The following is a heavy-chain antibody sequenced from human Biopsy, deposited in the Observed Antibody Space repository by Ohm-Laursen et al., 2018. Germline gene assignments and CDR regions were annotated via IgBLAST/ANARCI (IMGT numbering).Heavy chain of an antibody. CDR1: DGSINSNDYY. J-gene: IGHJ4*02. V-gene: IGHV4-61*08. Sequence: SQTLSLTCIVSDGSINSNDYYWTWIRQSPGKGLEWIGYIYYTGSTNYNPSVKSRVTISVDTSKNQFSLKLNSVTAADTAVYFCARDSRGGHLNTTLITGKNLDSWGQGILVTVSS. D-gene: IGHD3-16*01. CDR3: ARDSRGGHLNTTLITGKNLDS. CDR2: IYYTGST.